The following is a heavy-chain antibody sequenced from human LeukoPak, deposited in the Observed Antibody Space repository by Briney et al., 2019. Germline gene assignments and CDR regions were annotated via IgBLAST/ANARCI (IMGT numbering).Heavy chain of an antibody. CDR1: GLTFSSFW. D-gene: IGHD3-3*01. CDR3: ARDRITIFGVVIPNNWFDP. J-gene: IGHJ5*02. CDR2: IKQDGSEK. V-gene: IGHV3-7*01. Sequence: GGSLRLSCAVSGLTFSSFWMSWVRQAPGKGLEWVANIKQDGSEKYYVDSVKGRFTISRDKAKNSLYLQMNSLRAEDTAVYSCARDRITIFGVVIPNNWFDPWGQGTLVTVSS.